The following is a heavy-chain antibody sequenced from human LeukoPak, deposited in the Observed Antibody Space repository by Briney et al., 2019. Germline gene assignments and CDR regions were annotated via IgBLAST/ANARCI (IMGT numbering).Heavy chain of an antibody. CDR2: ISYDANIGSNK. CDR3: ARDGGYDFWSGYYRDY. D-gene: IGHD3-3*01. CDR1: GFTFSRYA. J-gene: IGHJ4*02. V-gene: IGHV3-30-3*01. Sequence: GSLRLSCATSGFTFSRYAMHWVRQAPGKGLEWVALISYDANIGSNKYYADSVKGRFTISRDNSKSTLYLQMNSLRAEDTAVYYCARDGGYDFWSGYYRDYWGQGTLVTVSS.